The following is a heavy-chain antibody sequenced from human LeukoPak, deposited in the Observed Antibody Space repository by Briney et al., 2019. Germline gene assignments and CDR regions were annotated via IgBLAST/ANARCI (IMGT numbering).Heavy chain of an antibody. CDR1: GGSISSYY. CDR3: ARVTHYYGSGSYLLDP. CDR2: IYYSGST. J-gene: IGHJ5*02. Sequence: PSETLSLTCTVSGGSISSYYWSWIRQPPGKGLEWIGYIYYSGSTNYNPSLKSRVTISVDTSKNQFSLKLSSVTAADTAVYYCARVTHYYGSGSYLLDPWGQGTLVTASS. D-gene: IGHD3-10*01. V-gene: IGHV4-59*01.